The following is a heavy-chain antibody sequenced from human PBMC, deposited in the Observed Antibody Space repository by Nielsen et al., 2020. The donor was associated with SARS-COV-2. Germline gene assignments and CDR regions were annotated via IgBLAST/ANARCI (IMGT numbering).Heavy chain of an antibody. J-gene: IGHJ4*02. CDR1: GGSISSGGYY. CDR3: ARDAAGSELDY. CDR2: IYYSGST. V-gene: IGHV4-31*01. Sequence: SETLSLTCTVSGGSISSGGYYWSWIRQHPGKGLEWIGYIYYSGSTYYNPSLKSPVTISADTSKNQFSLKLSSVTAADTAVYYCARDAAGSELDYWGQGTLVTVSS. D-gene: IGHD3-10*01.